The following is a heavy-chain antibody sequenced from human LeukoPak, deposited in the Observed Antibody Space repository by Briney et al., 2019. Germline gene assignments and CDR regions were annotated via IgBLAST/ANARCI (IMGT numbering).Heavy chain of an antibody. Sequence: GGSLRLSCAASGFTFSNAWMSWVRQAPGKGLEWVSSISSSSSYVYYADSVKGRFTISRDNAKNSLYLQMNSLRAEDTAVYYCARARAYCSSTSCYRDAFDIWGQGTMVTVSS. CDR3: ARARAYCSSTSCYRDAFDI. D-gene: IGHD2-2*02. CDR1: GFTFSNAW. V-gene: IGHV3-21*01. J-gene: IGHJ3*02. CDR2: ISSSSSYV.